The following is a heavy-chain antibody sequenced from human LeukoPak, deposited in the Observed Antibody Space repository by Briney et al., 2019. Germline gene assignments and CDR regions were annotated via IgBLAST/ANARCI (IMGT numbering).Heavy chain of an antibody. V-gene: IGHV1-8*01. J-gene: IGHJ4*02. CDR1: GYTFTNYD. CDR3: ARRYWIRSGCSAFDY. Sequence: ASVKVSCKASGYTFTNYDINWVRQATGQGLEWMGWMNPNSGDSHSVDKFQGRVTMTRDTAIRTAYMELSGLRSDDTAVYYCARRYWIRSGCSAFDYWGQGTPVTVSS. D-gene: IGHD2-2*01. CDR2: MNPNSGDS.